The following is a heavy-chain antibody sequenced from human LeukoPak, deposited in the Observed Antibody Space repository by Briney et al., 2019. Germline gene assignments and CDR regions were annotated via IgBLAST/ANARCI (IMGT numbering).Heavy chain of an antibody. J-gene: IGHJ6*02. CDR1: GFTFSSYS. CDR2: IKQDGSEK. CDR3: AKGLVRSGPYGMDV. V-gene: IGHV3-7*05. D-gene: IGHD2-2*01. Sequence: GGSLRLSCAASGFTFSSYSMNWVRQAPGKGLEWVANIKQDGSEKYYVDSVKGRFTISRDNAKNSLYLQMNSLRAEDTAVFYCAKGLVRSGPYGMDVWGQGTTVTVSS.